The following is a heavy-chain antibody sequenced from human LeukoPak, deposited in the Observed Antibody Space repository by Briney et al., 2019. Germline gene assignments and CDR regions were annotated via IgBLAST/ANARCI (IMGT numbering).Heavy chain of an antibody. Sequence: GGSLRLSCAASGFTFSSYSMNWVRQAPGKGLEWDSSISSSSSYIYYADSVKGRFTISRDNAKNSLYLQMNSLRAEDTAVYYCARSPLLRFLEWSYGSPAYWGQGTLVTVSS. V-gene: IGHV3-21*01. CDR2: ISSSSSYI. J-gene: IGHJ4*02. CDR3: ARSPLLRFLEWSYGSPAY. CDR1: GFTFSSYS. D-gene: IGHD3-3*01.